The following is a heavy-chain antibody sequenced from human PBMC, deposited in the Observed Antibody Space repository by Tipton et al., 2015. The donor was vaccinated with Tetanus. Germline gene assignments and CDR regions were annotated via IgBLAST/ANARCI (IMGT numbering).Heavy chain of an antibody. V-gene: IGHV5-51*01. Sequence: VQLVQSGAEVKKPGESLKISCEGSGYNFTTYWIGWVRQMPGKGLGWMGIIYPGDSDTRYSPSFQGQVTISADKSITSAYLEWSSLKASDTAMYYCARFFGSGWSIDYWGQGTLVTVSS. CDR3: ARFFGSGWSIDY. CDR1: GYNFTTYW. D-gene: IGHD6-19*01. J-gene: IGHJ4*02. CDR2: IYPGDSDT.